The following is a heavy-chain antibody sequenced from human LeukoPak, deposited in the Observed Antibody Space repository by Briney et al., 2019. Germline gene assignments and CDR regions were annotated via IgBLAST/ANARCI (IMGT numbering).Heavy chain of an antibody. CDR3: VRAESSSGWYYFDY. V-gene: IGHV1-18*01. D-gene: IGHD6-19*01. CDR1: GYTFTSYG. Sequence: ASVKVSXKASGYTFTSYGISWVRQAPGQGLEWMGWISAYNGNTNYAQKLQGRVTMTTDTSTSTAYMELRSLRSDDTAVYYCVRAESSSGWYYFDYWGQGTLVTVSS. CDR2: ISAYNGNT. J-gene: IGHJ4*02.